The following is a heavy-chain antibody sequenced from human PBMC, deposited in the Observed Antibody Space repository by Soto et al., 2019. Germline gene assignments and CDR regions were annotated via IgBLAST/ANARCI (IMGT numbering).Heavy chain of an antibody. J-gene: IGHJ4*02. D-gene: IGHD6-6*01. CDR1: GFRFSNYW. CDR3: GRGAGWARSSVEFTDF. CDR2: IEGGGAP. V-gene: IGHV3-74*03. Sequence: EVQLVESGGDLVQPGGSLILSCAASGFRFSNYWMHWVRQAPGKGLVWISRIEGGGAPTYADSVKGRFTIARDNAKNTVYLQMNSLTVDDTAIYYCGRGAGWARSSVEFTDFWGQGTLVTVSS.